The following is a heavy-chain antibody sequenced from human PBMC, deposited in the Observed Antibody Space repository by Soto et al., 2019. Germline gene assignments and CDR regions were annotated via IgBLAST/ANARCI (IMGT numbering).Heavy chain of an antibody. D-gene: IGHD5-18*01. CDR3: ATDLPANGYYYFNY. Sequence: QVQLVESGGGVVQPGRSLRLSCAASGFTFSSSAMHWVRQAPGKGLEWVAVISNDGMNKYYADSLKGRFTISRDNSKNTLYVQMNSLRVEDTAVYYCATDLPANGYYYFNYWGQGTLVTVSS. J-gene: IGHJ4*02. CDR2: ISNDGMNK. CDR1: GFTFSSSA. V-gene: IGHV3-30*04.